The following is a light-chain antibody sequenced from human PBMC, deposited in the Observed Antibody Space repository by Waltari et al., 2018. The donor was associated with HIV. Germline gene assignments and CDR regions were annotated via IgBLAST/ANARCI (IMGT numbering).Light chain of an antibody. J-gene: IGKJ3*01. CDR3: QQYYSTPFT. Sequence: DIVLTQSPDSLTVSLGERATFNLKSSPRVFYSSDNKHYLAWYQQKPGQPPKLLIYWAATRESGVPDRFSGSGSGTDFTLTITSLQAEDVAVYYCQQYYSTPFTFGPGTKVDIK. V-gene: IGKV4-1*01. CDR2: WAA. CDR1: PRVFYSSDNKHY.